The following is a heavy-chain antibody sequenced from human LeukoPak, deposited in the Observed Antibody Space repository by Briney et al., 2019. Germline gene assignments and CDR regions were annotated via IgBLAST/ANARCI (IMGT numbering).Heavy chain of an antibody. CDR1: GFTFRNYA. D-gene: IGHD5-18*01. V-gene: IGHV3-23*01. J-gene: IGHJ4*02. CDR2: ICGTGGAT. CDR3: AKALPLIHLPPDY. Sequence: PGGSLRLSFAASGFTFRNYAMSAGRQAPGKGLEWVSVICGTGGATYHGDSVGGRSTLSRGDPKNTLYLQMNSLRDEDTAVYYCAKALPLIHLPPDYWRQGTLVSVST.